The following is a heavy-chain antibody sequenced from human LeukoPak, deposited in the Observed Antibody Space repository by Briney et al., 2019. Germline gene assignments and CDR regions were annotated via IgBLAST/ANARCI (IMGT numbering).Heavy chain of an antibody. CDR3: ARGPHYSSGYYYVEGVSIFDY. Sequence: SETLSLTCTVSGYSISSGYYWGWIRQPPGKGLEWIGSIYHSGSTYYNPSLKSRVTISVDTSKNQFSLKLSSVTTADTAVYYCARGPHYSSGYYYVEGVSIFDYWGQGTLVTVSS. CDR2: IYHSGST. CDR1: GYSISSGYY. V-gene: IGHV4-38-2*02. D-gene: IGHD3-22*01. J-gene: IGHJ4*02.